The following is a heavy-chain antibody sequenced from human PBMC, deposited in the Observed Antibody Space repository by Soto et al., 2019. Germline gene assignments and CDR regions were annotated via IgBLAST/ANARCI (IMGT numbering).Heavy chain of an antibody. CDR3: SRVGCSNSNCQTRGMDV. J-gene: IGHJ6*02. CDR1: GGPISNYY. D-gene: IGHD2-2*01. CDR2: IYSDGAT. Sequence: SETLSLTCNVSGGPISNYYWSWVQQPAGKGLEWVGRIYSDGATNYSPSLKSRVFMSLDMSGNQFSLQLNSVTAADTAVYYCSRVGCSNSNCQTRGMDVWGQGTTVTVSS. V-gene: IGHV4-4*07.